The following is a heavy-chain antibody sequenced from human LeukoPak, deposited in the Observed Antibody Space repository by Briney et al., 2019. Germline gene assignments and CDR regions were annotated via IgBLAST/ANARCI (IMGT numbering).Heavy chain of an antibody. D-gene: IGHD2-21*01. CDR3: ARGLCGGDCYDY. CDR1: GFTFSNYH. V-gene: IGHV3-21*01. Sequence: PGGSLRLSCTASGFTFSNYHINWVRKAPGKGLEWVSSISRNSEDIYYADSVKGRFTISRDNAKNSLYLQMNSLRVEDTAIYYCARGLCGGDCYDYWGQGTLVTVSS. CDR2: ISRNSEDI. J-gene: IGHJ4*02.